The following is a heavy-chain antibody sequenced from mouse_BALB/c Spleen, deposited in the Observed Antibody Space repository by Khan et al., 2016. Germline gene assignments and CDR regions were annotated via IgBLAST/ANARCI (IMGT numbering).Heavy chain of an antibody. Sequence: EVQLQESGPGLVKPSQSLSLTCSVTDYSITSGYYWNWIRQFPGNKLEWMGYISYDGSNNYNPSLKNRISITRDTSKNQFFLKLNSVTNEDTATXYCAREGLRLGFAYWGQGTLVTVSA. J-gene: IGHJ3*01. V-gene: IGHV3-6*02. CDR1: DYSITSGYY. CDR2: ISYDGSN. D-gene: IGHD1-2*01. CDR3: AREGLRLGFAY.